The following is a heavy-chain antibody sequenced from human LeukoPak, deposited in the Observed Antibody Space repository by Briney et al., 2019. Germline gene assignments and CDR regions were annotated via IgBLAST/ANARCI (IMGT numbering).Heavy chain of an antibody. CDR3: ARGAAGY. V-gene: IGHV4-59*01. CDR1: GGXISTYY. J-gene: IGHJ4*02. CDR2: IYYSGST. Sequence: SETLSLTCTVSGGXISTYYWSWVRQPPGKGLEWIGNIYYSGSTNYNPSLKSRVTISLDTSKNQFSLRLSSVTAADTAVYYCARGAAGYWGQGTLVTVSS.